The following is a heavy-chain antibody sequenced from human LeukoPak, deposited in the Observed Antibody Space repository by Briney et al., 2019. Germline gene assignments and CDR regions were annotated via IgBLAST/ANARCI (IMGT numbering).Heavy chain of an antibody. V-gene: IGHV4-39*07. D-gene: IGHD3-10*01. CDR1: GGSFSTSSHY. J-gene: IGHJ6*02. CDR2: LYNTGSS. Sequence: SEILSLTCTVSGGSFSTSSHYWAWIRQPPGEGLEWIGSLYNTGSSYYNPSLQSRVTISVDTSKNQFSLKLTSVTSEDTAVYYCAREYGSGSYYNYYFYGFDVWGQGTTVTVSS. CDR3: AREYGSGSYYNYYFYGFDV.